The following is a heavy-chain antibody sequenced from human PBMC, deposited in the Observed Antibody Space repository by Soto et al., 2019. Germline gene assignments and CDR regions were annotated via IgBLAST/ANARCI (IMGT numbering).Heavy chain of an antibody. Sequence: GASVKVSCKAAGGSFSSYAISWVRQAPGQGLEWMGGIIPIFGTANYAQKFQGRVTITAGESTSTAYLELSSLSSEDTAVYYCARAPIPARNYYRSSVYFDSWGQATLVPVSS. CDR1: GGSFSSYA. J-gene: IGHJ4*02. CDR2: IIPIFGTA. CDR3: ARAPIPARNYYRSSVYFDS. V-gene: IGHV1-69*13. D-gene: IGHD1-7*01.